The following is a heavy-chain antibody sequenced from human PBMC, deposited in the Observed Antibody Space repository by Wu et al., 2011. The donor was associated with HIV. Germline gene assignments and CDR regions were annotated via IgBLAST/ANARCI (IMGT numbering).Heavy chain of an antibody. J-gene: IGHJ5*02. CDR3: ARSTEVTIFGVSWFDP. CDR2: IIPIFGTA. D-gene: IGHD3-3*01. V-gene: IGHV1-69*15. CDR1: GGTFSSYA. Sequence: QVQLVQSGAEVKRPGSSVKVSCKASGGTFSSYAISWVRQAPGQGLEWMGRIIPIFGTANYAQKFRGRVTITADESTNTAYMELSSLRSEDTAVYYCARSTEVTIFGVSWFDPVGPGNPGHRLL.